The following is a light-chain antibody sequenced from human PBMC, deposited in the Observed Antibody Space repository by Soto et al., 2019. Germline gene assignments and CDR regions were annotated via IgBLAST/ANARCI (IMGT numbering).Light chain of an antibody. CDR2: FAS. J-gene: IGKJ1*01. CDR3: QQYDKWPRT. CDR1: QSVSTT. Sequence: EIVMTQSPATLSVSPGQRASLSCRASQSVSTTVAWYHQKPGQPPRLLIYFASTRATAVPARFTAGGSGTEFTLTISSLQSDDLAVYYCQQYDKWPRTFGQGTKVDIK. V-gene: IGKV3-15*01.